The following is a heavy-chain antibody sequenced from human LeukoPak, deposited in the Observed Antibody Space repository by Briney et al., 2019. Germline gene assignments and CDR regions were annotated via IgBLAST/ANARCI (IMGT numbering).Heavy chain of an antibody. Sequence: ASVKVSCKASDYTFTNYGITWVRQAPGQGLEWMGWISTHDGHTICAQDLQGRVTMTTDTSTTTAYMELRRLKSDDTAVYYCARVDDFWSGFLGGPTGRFDPWGQGTLVTVSS. V-gene: IGHV1-18*01. CDR1: DYTFTNYG. J-gene: IGHJ5*02. D-gene: IGHD3-3*01. CDR2: ISTHDGHT. CDR3: ARVDDFWSGFLGGPTGRFDP.